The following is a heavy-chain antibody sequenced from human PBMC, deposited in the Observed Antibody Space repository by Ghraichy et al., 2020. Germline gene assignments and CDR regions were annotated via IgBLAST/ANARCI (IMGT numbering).Heavy chain of an antibody. V-gene: IGHV1-69*10. D-gene: IGHD3-22*01. J-gene: IGHJ5*02. Sequence: SVQVSCKASGGTFSSYAISWVRQAPGQGLEWMGGIIPIFGIANYAQKFQGRDTITADKSTSTAYMELSSLRSEDTAVYYCARSAPDPHYYDSSGYYNWFDPWGQGTLVTVSS. CDR3: ARSAPDPHYYDSSGYYNWFDP. CDR1: GGTFSSYA. CDR2: IIPIFGIA.